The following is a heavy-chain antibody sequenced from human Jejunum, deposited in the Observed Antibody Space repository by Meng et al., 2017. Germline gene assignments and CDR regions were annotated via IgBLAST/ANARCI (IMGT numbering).Heavy chain of an antibody. CDR1: QFTFSSYK. J-gene: IGHJ4*02. V-gene: IGHV3-48*03. CDR3: AREYSSGWNFDF. Sequence: GESLKISCAASQFTFSSYKFHWVRQAPGKGLEWVSYISSSADTIHYADSVQGRFTISRDNAKNSLYLQMNSLRAEDTAVYYCAREYSSGWNFDFWGQGTLVTVSS. CDR2: ISSSADTI. D-gene: IGHD6-19*01.